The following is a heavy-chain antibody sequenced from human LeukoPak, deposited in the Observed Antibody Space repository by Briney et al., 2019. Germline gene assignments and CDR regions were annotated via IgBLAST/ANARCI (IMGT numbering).Heavy chain of an antibody. J-gene: IGHJ4*02. D-gene: IGHD2-2*02. V-gene: IGHV1-8*01. CDR3: ARGIYCSSTSCYTGFDY. CDR2: MNPNSGNT. Sequence: GASVKVSCKASGYTFTSYDINWVRQATGQGLEWMGWMNPNSGNTGYAQKFQGRVTMTRNTSISTAYMELSSLGSEDTAVYYCARGIYCSSTSCYTGFDYWGQGTLVTVSS. CDR1: GYTFTSYD.